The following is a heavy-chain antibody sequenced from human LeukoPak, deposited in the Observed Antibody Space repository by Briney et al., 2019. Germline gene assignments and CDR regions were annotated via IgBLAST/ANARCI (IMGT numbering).Heavy chain of an antibody. Sequence: SASVNVSCKASGYIFTGYYMHWVRQARGQGLECMGWISSYNGDTNYAQKLQGRVTMTRDTSTNTAYMELRSLRYDDTAVYYCASDHLSIEATGTRYWGQGTLVTVSS. D-gene: IGHD6-13*01. J-gene: IGHJ4*02. V-gene: IGHV1-18*04. CDR3: ASDHLSIEATGTRY. CDR1: GYIFTGYY. CDR2: ISSYNGDT.